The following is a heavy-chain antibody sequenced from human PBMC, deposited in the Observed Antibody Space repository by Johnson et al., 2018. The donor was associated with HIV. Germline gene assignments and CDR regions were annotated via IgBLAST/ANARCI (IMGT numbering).Heavy chain of an antibody. Sequence: QVQLVDSGGGLAKPAWSPRLSCAASGFTFSSYAMHWVRQAPGKGLEWVAVISYDGSNKYYADSVKGRFTISRDNSKNTLYLQMNSLRAEDTAVYYCARVGWEQAFDIWGQGTMVTVSS. J-gene: IGHJ3*02. CDR2: ISYDGSNK. D-gene: IGHD1-26*01. CDR3: ARVGWEQAFDI. V-gene: IGHV3-30*04. CDR1: GFTFSSYA.